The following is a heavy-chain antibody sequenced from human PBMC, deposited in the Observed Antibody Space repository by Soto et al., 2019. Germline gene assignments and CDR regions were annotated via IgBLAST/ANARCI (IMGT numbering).Heavy chain of an antibody. CDR1: GLSITDSEMG. D-gene: IGHD6-19*01. CDR3: ARRHLAVAVSPWFDP. V-gene: IGHV2-26*01. CDR2: IDSSGEK. Sequence: QVTLKESGPVLVKPTETLTLRCTVSGLSITDSEMGVSWIRQPPGQPLGWLAHIDSSGEKSYRTFLKSRRAISKDTSKSQIVLTMTNMDPADTATYYCARRHLAVAVSPWFDPWGQGIPVTVSS. J-gene: IGHJ5*02.